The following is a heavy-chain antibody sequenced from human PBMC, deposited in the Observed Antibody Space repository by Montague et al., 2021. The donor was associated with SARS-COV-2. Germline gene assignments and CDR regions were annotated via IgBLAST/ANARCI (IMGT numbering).Heavy chain of an antibody. CDR3: VAEWLAIYYFDF. Sequence: SETLSLTCTVAGGSISSSNYYWGWIRQPPGKGLEWMGILFYRGSSFYHPSLKRRGIISVDTSKHQSSLRLSSVTAADTAGYYCVAEWLAIYYFDFWGQGTLVTVSS. CDR2: LFYRGSS. CDR1: GGSISSSNYY. D-gene: IGHD6-19*01. J-gene: IGHJ4*02. V-gene: IGHV4-39*01.